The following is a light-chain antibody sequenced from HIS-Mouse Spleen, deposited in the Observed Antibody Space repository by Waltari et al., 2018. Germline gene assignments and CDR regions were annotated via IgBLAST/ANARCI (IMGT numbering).Light chain of an antibody. Sequence: SYELTQPPSVSVSPGQTARITCSGHALPKKYAYWYQQKSGQAPVLVIYEDSKRPSGIPERFSGSSSGTMATLTISGAQVEDEADYYCYSTDSSGNWVFGGGTKLTVL. CDR3: YSTDSSGNWV. CDR2: EDS. V-gene: IGLV3-10*01. CDR1: ALPKKY. J-gene: IGLJ3*02.